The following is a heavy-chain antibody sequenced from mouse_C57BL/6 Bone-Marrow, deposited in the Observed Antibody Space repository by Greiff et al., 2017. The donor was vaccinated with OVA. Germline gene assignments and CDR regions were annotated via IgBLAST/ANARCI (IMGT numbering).Heavy chain of an antibody. V-gene: IGHV1-50*01. J-gene: IGHJ2*01. Sequence: VQLQQPGAELVKPGASVKLSCKASGYTFTSYWMQWVKQRPGQGLEWIGEIDPSDSYTNYNQKFKGKATLTVDTSSSTAYMQLSSLTSEDAEVDYCGRGGGYYEDYWGQGTTLTVSS. CDR2: IDPSDSYT. CDR1: GYTFTSYW. CDR3: GRGGGYYEDY. D-gene: IGHD2-3*01.